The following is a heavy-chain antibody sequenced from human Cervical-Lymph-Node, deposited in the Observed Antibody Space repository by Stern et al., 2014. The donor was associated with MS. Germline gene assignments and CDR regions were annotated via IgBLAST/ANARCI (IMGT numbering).Heavy chain of an antibody. Sequence: QVQLQESGPGLVKPSETLSLTCTVSGGSITNSYWSWIRQPPGKGLEWIGYIDYSGSTNYNPSLKSRVTISVDPSKNQFSLKLSSVTAADTAVYYCARDKGMFFLWGQGTLVTVSS. CDR1: GGSITNSY. V-gene: IGHV4-59*01. CDR3: ARDKGMFFL. D-gene: IGHD2/OR15-2a*01. CDR2: IDYSGST. J-gene: IGHJ4*01.